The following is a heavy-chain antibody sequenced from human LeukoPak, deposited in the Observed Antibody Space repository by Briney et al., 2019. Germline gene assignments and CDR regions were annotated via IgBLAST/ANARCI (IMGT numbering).Heavy chain of an antibody. CDR3: ARGPVTTYVTPFDY. D-gene: IGHD4-17*01. Sequence: PGGSLRLSCAASGFTFSTYAMSWVRQAPGKGLEWVSAISGSGGTTYYADSVKGRFTISRDNSKNTLYLQMNSLRAEDTAVYYCARGPVTTYVTPFDYWGQGTLVTVSS. CDR2: ISGSGGTT. J-gene: IGHJ4*02. V-gene: IGHV3-23*01. CDR1: GFTFSTYA.